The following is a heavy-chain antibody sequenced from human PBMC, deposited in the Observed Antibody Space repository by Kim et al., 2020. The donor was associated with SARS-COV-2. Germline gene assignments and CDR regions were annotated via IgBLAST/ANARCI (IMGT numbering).Heavy chain of an antibody. CDR1: GGTFSSYA. Sequence: SVKVSCKASGGTFSSYAISWVRQAPGQGLEWMGGIIPIFGTANYAQKFQGRVTITADESTSTAYMELSSLRSEDTAVYYCAGREYSSSSWTVFGMDVWGQGTTVTVSS. J-gene: IGHJ6*02. CDR3: AGREYSSSSWTVFGMDV. V-gene: IGHV1-69*13. CDR2: IIPIFGTA. D-gene: IGHD6-6*01.